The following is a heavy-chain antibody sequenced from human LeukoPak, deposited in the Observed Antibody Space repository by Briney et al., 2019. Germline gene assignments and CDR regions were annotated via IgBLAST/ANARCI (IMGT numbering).Heavy chain of an antibody. V-gene: IGHV1-18*04. D-gene: IGHD3-10*01. CDR3: ARSYGSGSYLLYYYYYGMDV. J-gene: IGHJ6*04. CDR1: GYTFTSYG. CDR2: ISAYNGNT. Sequence: ASVKASCKASGYTFTSYGISWVRQAPGQGLEWMGWISAYNGNTNYAQKLQGRVTMTTDTSTSTAYMELRSLRSDDTAVYYCARSYGSGSYLLYYYYYGMDVWGKGTTVTVSS.